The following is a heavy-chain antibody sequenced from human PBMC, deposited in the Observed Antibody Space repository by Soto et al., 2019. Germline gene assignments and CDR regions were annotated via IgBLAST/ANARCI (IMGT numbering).Heavy chain of an antibody. J-gene: IGHJ4*02. D-gene: IGHD1-26*01. V-gene: IGHV4-59*12. CDR2: IYHSGGT. CDR1: VGSISSYY. CDR3: KRLSPKSGNWELEY. Sequence: SETLSLTCTVSVGSISSYYWSLIRQPPGKGLECIWYIYHSGGTYYNQSLKSRVTMSVDTSKNQFSLKLSSVTAADTAVYYCKRLSPKSGNWELEYWGQGTLVTVSS.